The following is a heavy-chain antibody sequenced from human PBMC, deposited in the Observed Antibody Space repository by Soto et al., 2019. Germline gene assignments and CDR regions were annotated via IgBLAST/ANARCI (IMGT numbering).Heavy chain of an antibody. Sequence: AVKVSCKASGGTFSSYTISWVRQAPGQGLEWMGRIIPILGIANYAQKFQGRVTITADKSTSTAYMELSSLRSEDTAVYYCARNEAVSYYFDYWGQGTLVTVSS. CDR2: IIPILGIA. J-gene: IGHJ4*02. CDR3: ARNEAVSYYFDY. V-gene: IGHV1-69*02. D-gene: IGHD6-19*01. CDR1: GGTFSSYT.